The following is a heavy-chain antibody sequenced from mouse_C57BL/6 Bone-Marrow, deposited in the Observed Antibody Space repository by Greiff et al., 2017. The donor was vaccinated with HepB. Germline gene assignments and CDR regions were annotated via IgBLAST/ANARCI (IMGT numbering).Heavy chain of an antibody. D-gene: IGHD1-1*01. CDR1: GFTFSSYA. CDR2: ISSGGDYI. Sequence: EVQGVESGEGLVKPGGSLKLSCAASGFTFSSYAMSWVRQTPEKRLEWVAYISSGGDYIYYADTVKGRFTISRDNARNTLYLQMSSLKSEDTAMYYCTRDVPITAVVAGAMDYWGQGTSVTVSS. CDR3: TRDVPITAVVAGAMDY. V-gene: IGHV5-9-1*02. J-gene: IGHJ4*01.